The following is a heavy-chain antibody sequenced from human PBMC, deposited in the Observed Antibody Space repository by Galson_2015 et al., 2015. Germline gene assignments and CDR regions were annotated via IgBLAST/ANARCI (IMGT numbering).Heavy chain of an antibody. CDR2: IYPGDSDT. Sequence: QSGAEVKKPGESLKISCKGSGYNFASYWIGWVRQMPGKGLEWMGIIYPGDSDTRYSPSFRGQIILSADKPISTAYLQWSSLKASDTAMYYCARQGAWEGDYWGQGTLVTVSS. V-gene: IGHV5-51*01. CDR3: ARQGAWEGDY. CDR1: GYNFASYW. J-gene: IGHJ4*02. D-gene: IGHD1-26*01.